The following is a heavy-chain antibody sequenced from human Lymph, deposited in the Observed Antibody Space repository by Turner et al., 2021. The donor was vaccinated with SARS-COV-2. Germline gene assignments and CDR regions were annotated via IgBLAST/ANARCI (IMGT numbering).Heavy chain of an antibody. D-gene: IGHD6-19*01. V-gene: IGHV4-59*08. CDR1: GGSISSYY. CDR3: ARHGFSGWYGGGMDV. CDR2: IHYIGST. J-gene: IGHJ6*02. Sequence: QVQLQESGPGLVRPSETLSLTCTVSGGSISSYYWSWIRQPPGKGLEWSGYIHYIGSTNYNLSLKSRVTISVDTSKNQFSLKLSSVTAADTAVYYCARHGFSGWYGGGMDVWGQGTTVTVSS.